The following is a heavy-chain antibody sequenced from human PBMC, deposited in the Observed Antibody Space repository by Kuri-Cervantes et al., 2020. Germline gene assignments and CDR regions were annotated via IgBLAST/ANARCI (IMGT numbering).Heavy chain of an antibody. D-gene: IGHD4-17*01. Sequence: ASVKVSCKASGYTFTSYYMHWVRQAPGQGLEWMGIINPSGGSTSYAQKFQGRVTMTRDTSTSTVHMELSSLRSDDTAVYYCASRDQLYGDYGYWGQGTLVTVSS. J-gene: IGHJ4*02. CDR1: GYTFTSYY. CDR3: ASRDQLYGDYGY. V-gene: IGHV1-46*01. CDR2: INPSGGST.